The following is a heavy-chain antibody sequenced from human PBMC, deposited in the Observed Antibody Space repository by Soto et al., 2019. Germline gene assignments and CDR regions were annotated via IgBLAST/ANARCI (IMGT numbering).Heavy chain of an antibody. Sequence: QVQLVQSGAEVKKPGASVKVSCKASGYTFRIYGITWVRQAPGQGLEWMGWISANDGNTHYAQKFQGRVTMTTDTSTSTAYMEVRSLRSDDTAVYYCARKGTGAPVHYWGQGTLVTVSS. D-gene: IGHD1-1*01. J-gene: IGHJ4*02. CDR1: GYTFRIYG. V-gene: IGHV1-18*01. CDR3: ARKGTGAPVHY. CDR2: ISANDGNT.